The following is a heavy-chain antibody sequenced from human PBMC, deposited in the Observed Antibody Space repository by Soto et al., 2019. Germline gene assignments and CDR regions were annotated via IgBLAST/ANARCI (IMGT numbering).Heavy chain of an antibody. Sequence: QVQLVQCVAEVKKPGASVTVSCKASGYTFASYAISWMRQAPGQGLEWMGWISAYNGNTNYAQKLQGRVTMTTDTSASTAYMELRSLRSDDTAVYYCARDPPPPDYWGQGTLVTVSS. CDR3: ARDPPPPDY. CDR1: GYTFASYA. J-gene: IGHJ4*02. V-gene: IGHV1-18*01. CDR2: ISAYNGNT.